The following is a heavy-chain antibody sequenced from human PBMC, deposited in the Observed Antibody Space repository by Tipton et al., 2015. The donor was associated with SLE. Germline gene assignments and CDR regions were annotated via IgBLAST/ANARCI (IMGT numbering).Heavy chain of an antibody. J-gene: IGHJ4*02. Sequence: TLSLTCTVSGGSISSGSYYWSWIRQPPGKGLEWIGEINHSGSTNYNPSLKSRVTISVDTSKNQFSLKLSSVTAADTAVYYCARDRTTFDYWGQGTLVTVSS. CDR2: INHSGST. V-gene: IGHV4-39*07. CDR3: ARDRTTFDY. D-gene: IGHD1-1*01. CDR1: GGSISSGSYY.